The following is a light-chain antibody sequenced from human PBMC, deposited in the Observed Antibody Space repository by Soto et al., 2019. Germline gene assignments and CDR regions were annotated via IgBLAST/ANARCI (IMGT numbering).Light chain of an antibody. J-gene: IGLJ1*01. Sequence: QSALTQPASVSGSPGQSITISCTGTGSDVGGYDYVSWYQHHPGKAPKLMIYDVSKRPSGVPDRFSGSKSGNTASLTITGLQAEDEADYYCCSYAGRYTYVFGTGTKVTVL. CDR1: GSDVGGYDY. CDR3: CSYAGRYTYV. V-gene: IGLV2-11*01. CDR2: DVS.